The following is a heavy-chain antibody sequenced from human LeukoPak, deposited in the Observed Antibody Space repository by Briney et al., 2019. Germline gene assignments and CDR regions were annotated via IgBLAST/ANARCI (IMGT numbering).Heavy chain of an antibody. J-gene: IGHJ4*02. CDR3: ARGSRLRAGDY. Sequence: SETLSLTCAVYGGSFSGYYWSWIRQPPGKGLEWIGEINHSGSTNYNPSLKSRVTILVDTSKNQFSLKLSSVTAADTAVYYCARGSRLRAGDYWGQGTLVTVSS. CDR1: GGSFSGYY. V-gene: IGHV4-34*01. D-gene: IGHD5-12*01. CDR2: INHSGST.